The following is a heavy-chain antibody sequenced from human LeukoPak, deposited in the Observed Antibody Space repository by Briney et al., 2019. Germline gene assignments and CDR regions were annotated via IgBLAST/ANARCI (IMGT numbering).Heavy chain of an antibody. CDR1: VFTFSSYA. CDR2: ISGSGGST. Sequence: PGGSLRLSCAASVFTFSSYAMSWVRQAPGKGLEWVSAISGSGGSTYYADSVKGRFTISRDNSKNTLYLQMNSLRAEDTAVYYCAKGTYRGDYLNDYWGQGTLVTVSS. J-gene: IGHJ4*02. V-gene: IGHV3-23*01. D-gene: IGHD3-10*01. CDR3: AKGTYRGDYLNDY.